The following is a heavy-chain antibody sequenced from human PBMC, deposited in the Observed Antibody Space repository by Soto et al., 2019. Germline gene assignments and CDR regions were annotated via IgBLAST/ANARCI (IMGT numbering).Heavy chain of an antibody. CDR3: ASGYYYDSSGYDEYFQH. CDR2: IYYSGST. D-gene: IGHD3-22*01. V-gene: IGHV4-39*01. Sequence: SETLSLTCTVSGGSISSSNYYWGWIRQPPGKGLEWIGSIYYSGSTYYNPSLKSRVTISLDTSKNQFSLELSSVTAADTAVYYCASGYYYDSSGYDEYFQHWGQGTLVTVSS. J-gene: IGHJ1*01. CDR1: GGSISSSNYY.